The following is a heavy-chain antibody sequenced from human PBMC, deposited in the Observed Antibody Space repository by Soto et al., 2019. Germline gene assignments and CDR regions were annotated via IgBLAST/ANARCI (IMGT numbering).Heavy chain of an antibody. CDR3: XSHXGSXPEGRYYYGMDV. CDR2: IIPIFGTA. Sequence: QVQLVQSGAEVKKPGSSVKVSCKASGGTFSSYAISWVRQAPGQGLEWMGGIIPIFGTADYAQKFQGRDTITADXXXXXXXXEXSXLXXXXXXXXXXXSHXGSXPEGRYYYGMDVWGQGTTVTVSS. CDR1: GGTFSSYA. J-gene: IGHJ6*02. V-gene: IGHV1-69*12.